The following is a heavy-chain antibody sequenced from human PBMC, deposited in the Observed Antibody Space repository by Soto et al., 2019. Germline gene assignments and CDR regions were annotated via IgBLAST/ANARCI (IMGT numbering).Heavy chain of an antibody. CDR1: GFTFSGHY. CDR2: IRNKPNGHTT. D-gene: IGHD2-21*02. J-gene: IGHJ4*02. V-gene: IGHV3-72*01. CDR3: SATVITAPLFEY. Sequence: EVQLVESGGGLVQPGGSLRLSCEGSGFTFSGHYMDWVRQAPGKGLEWLGRIRNKPNGHTTAYAAAVKGRITISRADSKNLVYLEMNTLKGEETGLYCWSATVITAPLFEYWGQGTLGGVSS.